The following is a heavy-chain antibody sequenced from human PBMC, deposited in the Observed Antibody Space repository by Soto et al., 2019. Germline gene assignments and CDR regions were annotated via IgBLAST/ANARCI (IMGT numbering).Heavy chain of an antibody. Sequence: SETLSLTCAVYGGSFSGYYWSWVRQPPGKGLEWIGEINHSGSTNYNPSLKSRVTISVDTSKNQFSLKLSSVTAADTAVYYCARGQGTGGFDYWGQGTLVTVSS. V-gene: IGHV4-34*01. D-gene: IGHD1-1*01. CDR3: ARGQGTGGFDY. J-gene: IGHJ4*02. CDR2: INHSGST. CDR1: GGSFSGYY.